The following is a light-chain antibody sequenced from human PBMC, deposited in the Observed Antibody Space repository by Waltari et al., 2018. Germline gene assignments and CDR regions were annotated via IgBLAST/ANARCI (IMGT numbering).Light chain of an antibody. CDR1: QSIDYS. CDR3: LQTYSSPLT. J-gene: IGKJ4*01. V-gene: IGKV6-21*01. Sequence: EIVLTQSPDFPSMPPKEKVTITCRASQSIDYSLHWYQQKPGQSPKVLIKFASQSFSGVPSRFSGSGSGRDFTLTISSLEAEDAAMYYCLQTYSSPLTFGGGTKVEIK. CDR2: FAS.